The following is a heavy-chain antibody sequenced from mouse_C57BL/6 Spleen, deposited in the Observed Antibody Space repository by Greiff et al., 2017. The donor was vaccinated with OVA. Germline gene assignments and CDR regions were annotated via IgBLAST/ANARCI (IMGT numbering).Heavy chain of an antibody. V-gene: IGHV5-6*01. CDR3: ARQEATVVHYFDY. CDR1: GFTFSSYG. J-gene: IGHJ2*01. CDR2: ISSGGSYT. Sequence: EVQLVESGGDLVKPGGSLKLSCAASGFTFSSYGMSWVRQTPDKRLEWVATISSGGSYTYYPDSVKGRFTISRDNAKNTLYLQMSSLKSEDTAMYYCARQEATVVHYFDYWGQGTTLTVSS. D-gene: IGHD1-1*01.